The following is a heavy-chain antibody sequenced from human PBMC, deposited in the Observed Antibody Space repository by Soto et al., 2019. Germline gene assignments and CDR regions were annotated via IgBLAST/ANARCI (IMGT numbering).Heavy chain of an antibody. V-gene: IGHV1-69*01. CDR1: GGTSNNYA. D-gene: IGHD3-10*01. CDR3: AKLLGPGSYYNDDY. J-gene: IGHJ4*02. CDR2: IIAYFGTA. Sequence: QVQLVQSGAEVKTPGSSVKVSCRASGGTSNNYADTWVRQAPGHGLEWMGGIIAYFGTATYAHKFRDRLTITADDYTRTNYMELRSLTTDDTAIYYCAKLLGPGSYYNDDYWGQGTLVTVSS.